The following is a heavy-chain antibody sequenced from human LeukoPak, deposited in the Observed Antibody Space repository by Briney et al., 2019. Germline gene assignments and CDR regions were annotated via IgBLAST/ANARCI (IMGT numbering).Heavy chain of an antibody. CDR3: ATGNYYDSRGYYTFGS. V-gene: IGHV3-74*01. CDR2: TNGDGSTT. Sequence: PGGSLRLSCAASGFTFSRYWMHWVRQAPGKGLVWVSRTNGDGSTTSYADSVKGGFTISRDNAKNMMYLQMNSLRAEDTAVYYCATGNYYDSRGYYTFGSWGQGTLVTVSS. D-gene: IGHD3-22*01. CDR1: GFTFSRYW. J-gene: IGHJ5*02.